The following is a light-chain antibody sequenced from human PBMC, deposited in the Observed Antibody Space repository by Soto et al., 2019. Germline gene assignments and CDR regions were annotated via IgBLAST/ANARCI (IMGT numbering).Light chain of an antibody. J-gene: IGLJ2*01. CDR3: SSYTSSSTRGV. Sequence: QSALTQPASVSGSPGQSITISCTGTSSDVGGYNYVSWYQQHPGKAPKLMIYEVSNRPSGVSNRFSGSKSGNTASLTISGLQAEYEADYYCSSYTSSSTRGVFGGGTKVTVL. CDR2: EVS. CDR1: SSDVGGYNY. V-gene: IGLV2-14*01.